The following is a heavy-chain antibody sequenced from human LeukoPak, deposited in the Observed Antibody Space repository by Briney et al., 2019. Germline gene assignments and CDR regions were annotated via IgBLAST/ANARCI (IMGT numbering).Heavy chain of an antibody. CDR3: TRGRISGYDSSGYYYARLFDY. CDR1: GFTFGDYA. J-gene: IGHJ4*02. D-gene: IGHD3-22*01. V-gene: IGHV3-49*04. CDR2: IRSKAYGGTT. Sequence: GGSLRLSCTASGFTFGDYAMSWVRQAPGEGLEWVGFIRSKAYGGTTEYAASVKGRFTISRDDSKSIAYLQMNSLKTEDTAVYYCTRGRISGYDSSGYYYARLFDYWGQGTLVTVSS.